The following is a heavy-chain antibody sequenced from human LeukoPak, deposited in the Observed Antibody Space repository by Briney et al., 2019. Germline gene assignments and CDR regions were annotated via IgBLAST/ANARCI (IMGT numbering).Heavy chain of an antibody. V-gene: IGHV1-2*02. D-gene: IGHD3-22*01. CDR2: INPNSGGT. CDR1: GYTFTGYY. J-gene: IGHJ4*02. CDR3: ARDDSSGYYPRYYFDY. Sequence: ASVKVYCKASGYTFTGYYMHWVRQAPGQGLEWMGWINPNSGGTNYAQKSQGRVTMTRDTSISTAYMELSRLRSDDTAVYYCARDDSSGYYPRYYFDYWGQGTLVTVSS.